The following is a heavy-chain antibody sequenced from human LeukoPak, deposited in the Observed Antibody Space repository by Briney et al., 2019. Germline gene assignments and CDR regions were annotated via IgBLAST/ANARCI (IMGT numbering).Heavy chain of an antibody. Sequence: GRSLRLSCAASGFTFSSYAMHWVRQAPGKGLEWVAVIWYDGSNKYNADSVNGRFTISRDNSKNTLYLQMNSLRAEDTAVYYCTRDIRGYSGGWYLPSGYFQHWGQGTLVTVSS. V-gene: IGHV3-33*08. CDR2: IWYDGSNK. D-gene: IGHD6-19*01. CDR3: TRDIRGYSGGWYLPSGYFQH. J-gene: IGHJ1*01. CDR1: GFTFSSYA.